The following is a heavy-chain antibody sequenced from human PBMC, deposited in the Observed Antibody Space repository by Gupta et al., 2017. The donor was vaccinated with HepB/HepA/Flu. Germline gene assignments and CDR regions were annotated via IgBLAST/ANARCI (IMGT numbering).Heavy chain of an antibody. V-gene: IGHV3-30*03. CDR3: AREWNVKGGDGAFDT. CDR2: IAHDGSYE. Sequence: QVQLVESGGGVVQPERPLRLSCAASGFSLKACAMNWVRQAPGKGLECVAVIAHDGSYEYYAYSVRGRFTISRDRFQNILYLQMDSLRREDSAVYFCAREWNVKGGDGAFDTWGQGTKVTVAS. J-gene: IGHJ3*02. D-gene: IGHD3-16*01. CDR1: GFSLKACA.